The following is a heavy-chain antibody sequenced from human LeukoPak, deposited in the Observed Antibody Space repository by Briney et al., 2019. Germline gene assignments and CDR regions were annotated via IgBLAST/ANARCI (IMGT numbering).Heavy chain of an antibody. CDR1: GYTFTGYY. V-gene: IGHV1-2*02. D-gene: IGHD4-17*01. CDR2: INPNSGGT. Sequence: ASVKVSCKASGYTFTGYYMHWVRQAPGQGLEWMGWINPNSGGTNYAQKFQGRVTMTRDTSISTAYMELSRLRSDDTAVYYCARHHDYGDPAGEYYFDYWGQGTLVTVSS. J-gene: IGHJ4*02. CDR3: ARHHDYGDPAGEYYFDY.